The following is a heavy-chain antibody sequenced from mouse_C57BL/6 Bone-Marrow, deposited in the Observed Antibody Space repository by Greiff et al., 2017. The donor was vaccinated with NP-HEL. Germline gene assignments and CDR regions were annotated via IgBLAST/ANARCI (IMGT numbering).Heavy chain of an antibody. V-gene: IGHV7-1*01. J-gene: IGHJ1*03. D-gene: IGHD1-1*01. Sequence: EVNLVESGGGLVQSGRSLRLSCATSGFTFSDFYMEWVRQAPGKGLEWIAASRNKANDYTTEYSASVKGRFIVSRDTSQSILYLQMNALRAEDTAIYYCARDVYYGSSHWYFDVWGTGTTVTVSS. CDR2: SRNKANDYTT. CDR1: GFTFSDFY. CDR3: ARDVYYGSSHWYFDV.